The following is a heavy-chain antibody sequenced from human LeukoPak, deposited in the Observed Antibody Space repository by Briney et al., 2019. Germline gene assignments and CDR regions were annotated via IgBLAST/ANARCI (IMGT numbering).Heavy chain of an antibody. CDR3: AREPLRAESRWFDP. J-gene: IGHJ5*02. D-gene: IGHD1-26*01. Sequence: SETLSLTCVVSGGSISDSFEHYWSWVRQPPGKEFEWIAEVHHTGRTIYSPSFARRVAISADTSKNQVSLIVTSVTAADTAVYYCAREPLRAESRWFDPWGQGILVTVSS. V-gene: IGHV4-4*02. CDR1: GGSISDSFEHY. CDR2: VHHTGRT.